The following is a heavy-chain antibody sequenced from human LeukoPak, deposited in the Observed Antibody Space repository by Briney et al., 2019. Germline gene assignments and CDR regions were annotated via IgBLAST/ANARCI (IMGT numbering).Heavy chain of an antibody. CDR2: IYYGGST. CDR3: ARALGYCSGGSCTRGYNWFDP. V-gene: IGHV4-39*01. J-gene: IGHJ5*02. D-gene: IGHD2-15*01. Sequence: KPSETLSLTCTVSGGSISSSDYYWGWIRQPPGKGLEWIGSIYYGGSTYYNPSLKSRVTISVDTSMNQFSLKLSFVTTADTAVYYRARALGYCSGGSCTRGYNWFDPWGQGTLVTVPS. CDR1: GGSISSSDYY.